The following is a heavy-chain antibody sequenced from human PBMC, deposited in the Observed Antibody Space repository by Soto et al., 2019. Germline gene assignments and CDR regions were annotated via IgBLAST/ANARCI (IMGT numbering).Heavy chain of an antibody. J-gene: IGHJ6*02. Sequence: GGYLRLSCAASGFTFSSYWMNWVRQAPGKGLEWVANIKQDGSEKYYVDSVKGRFTISRDNAKNSLYLQMNSLRAEDTSVYYCARDLVYSSSWYLPRGDYYGMDVWGQGTTVTVSS. CDR3: ARDLVYSSSWYLPRGDYYGMDV. V-gene: IGHV3-7*03. CDR2: IKQDGSEK. CDR1: GFTFSSYW. D-gene: IGHD6-13*01.